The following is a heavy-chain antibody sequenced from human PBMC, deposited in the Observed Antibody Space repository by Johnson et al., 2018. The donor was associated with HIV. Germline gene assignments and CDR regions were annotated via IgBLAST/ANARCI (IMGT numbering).Heavy chain of an antibody. D-gene: IGHD2-2*01. CDR1: GFTFSDYY. J-gene: IGHJ3*02. Sequence: QVQLVESGGGLVQPGGSLRLSCAASGFTFSDYYIHWIRQAPGKGLEWLAFITGRGTAIYADSVKGRFTISRDNSKNTLYLQMNSLRAEDTAGYYCARGLGSRSAFDIWGQGTMVTVSS. V-gene: IGHV3-11*04. CDR3: ARGLGSRSAFDI. CDR2: ITGRGTAI.